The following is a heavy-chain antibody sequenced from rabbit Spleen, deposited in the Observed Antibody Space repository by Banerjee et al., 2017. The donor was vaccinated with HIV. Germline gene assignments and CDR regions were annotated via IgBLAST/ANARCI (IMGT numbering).Heavy chain of an antibody. CDR2: TAAGRSVFT. D-gene: IGHD1-1*01. Sequence: QSLEESGGGLVQPEGSLTLTCTTSGFSFSSNDYMCWVRQAPGKGLEWVACTAAGRSVFTYYASWAKGRFTCSKASSTTVTLQMTSLTAADTATYFCGRYYSGGGYGMDLWGPGTLVTVS. V-gene: IGHV1S40*01. CDR3: GRYYSGGGYGMDL. J-gene: IGHJ6*01. CDR1: GFSFSSNDY.